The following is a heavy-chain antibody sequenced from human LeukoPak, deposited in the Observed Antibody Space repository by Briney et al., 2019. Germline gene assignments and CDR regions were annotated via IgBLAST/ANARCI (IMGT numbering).Heavy chain of an antibody. CDR2: LSGGGEST. J-gene: IGHJ4*02. CDR3: AKKGLASAGRPPYFDY. Sequence: GGSLRLSCAASGFTFSTYAMNWVRQAPGKGLEWASALSGGGESTYYTDSVKGRFTISRDNSRNTLYLQMSSLRAEDTAVYYCAKKGLASAGRPPYFDYWGQGTLVTVSS. CDR1: GFTFSTYA. V-gene: IGHV3-23*01. D-gene: IGHD6-13*01.